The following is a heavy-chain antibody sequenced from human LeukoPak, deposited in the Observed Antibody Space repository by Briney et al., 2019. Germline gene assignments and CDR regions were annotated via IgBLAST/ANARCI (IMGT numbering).Heavy chain of an antibody. CDR2: ISYDGSNK. Sequence: GGSLRLSCAASGFTFSSYAMHWVRQAPGKGLEWVAVISYDGSNKYYADSVKGRFTISRDNSKNTLYLQMNSLRAEDTALYYCAKGPLIEVAGTTWDYWGQGTLVTVSS. J-gene: IGHJ4*02. D-gene: IGHD6-19*01. CDR3: AKGPLIEVAGTTWDY. CDR1: GFTFSSYA. V-gene: IGHV3-30-3*01.